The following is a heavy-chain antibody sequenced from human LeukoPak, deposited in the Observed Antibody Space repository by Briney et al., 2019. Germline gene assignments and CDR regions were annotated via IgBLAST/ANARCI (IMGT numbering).Heavy chain of an antibody. CDR1: GGSLSGYY. CDR2: INHSGST. V-gene: IGHV4-34*01. CDR3: ASGPHVGVVVAGLRDI. Sequence: SETLSLTCAVYGGSLSGYYWSWIRQPPGKGLEWIGEINHSGSTNYNPSLKSRVTISADTSKNQFSLKLSSVTAADTAVYYCASGPHVGVVVAGLRDIWGQGTMVTVSS. D-gene: IGHD2-15*01. J-gene: IGHJ3*02.